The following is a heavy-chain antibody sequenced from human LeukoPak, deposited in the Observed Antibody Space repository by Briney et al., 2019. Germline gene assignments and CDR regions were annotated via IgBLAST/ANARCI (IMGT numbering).Heavy chain of an antibody. Sequence: PSETLSLTCIVSTGSISSYYRSWLRQPPGKGLEWIGYVYNRGSTNYNPSLRSRVTISLDTSRNQFSLKLSSVTAADTAVYFCARDYRGFTPGWFDDWGQGTPVTVSS. V-gene: IGHV4-59*01. CDR1: TGSISSYY. CDR2: VYNRGST. CDR3: ARDYRGFTPGWFDD. D-gene: IGHD3-16*02. J-gene: IGHJ4*02.